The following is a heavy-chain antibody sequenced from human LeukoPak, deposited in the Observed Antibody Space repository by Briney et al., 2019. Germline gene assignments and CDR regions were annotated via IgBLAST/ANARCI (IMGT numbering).Heavy chain of an antibody. D-gene: IGHD3-16*02. CDR1: GGTFSSYA. J-gene: IGHJ3*02. CDR3: ARPGSLRDAFDI. Sequence: GASVKVSCKASGGTFSSYAISWVRQAPGQGLEWMRGIVPIFGTANYAQKFQGRVTITADESTSTAYMELSSLRSEDTAVYYCARPGSLRDAFDIWGQGTMVTVSS. CDR2: IVPIFGTA. V-gene: IGHV1-69*13.